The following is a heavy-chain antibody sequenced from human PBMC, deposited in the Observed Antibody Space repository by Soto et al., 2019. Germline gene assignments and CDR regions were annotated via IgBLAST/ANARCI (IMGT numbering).Heavy chain of an antibody. V-gene: IGHV4-59*01. CDR3: ASSPAFGGVIVARYFDY. J-gene: IGHJ4*02. CDR1: GGSISSYY. D-gene: IGHD3-16*02. CDR2: IYYSGST. Sequence: SETLSLTCTVSGGSISSYYWSWIRQPPGKGLEWIGYIYYSGSTNYNPSLKSRVTISVDTSKNQFSLKLSSVTAADTAVYYCASSPAFGGVIVARYFDYWGQGTLVTVSS.